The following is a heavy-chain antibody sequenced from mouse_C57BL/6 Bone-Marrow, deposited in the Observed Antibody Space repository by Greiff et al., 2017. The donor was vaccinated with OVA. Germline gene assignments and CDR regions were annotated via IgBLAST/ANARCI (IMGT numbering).Heavy chain of an antibody. CDR2: INPNNGGT. CDR3: ARGELGRVWFAY. J-gene: IGHJ3*01. Sequence: EVQLQQSGPELVKPGASVKIPCKASGYTFTDYNMDWVKQSHGKSLEWIGDINPNNGGTIYNQKFTGKATLTVDKSSSTAYMELSSLTSEDTAVFYSARGELGRVWFAYWGQRTLVTVSA. D-gene: IGHD4-1*01. V-gene: IGHV1-18*01. CDR1: GYTFTDYN.